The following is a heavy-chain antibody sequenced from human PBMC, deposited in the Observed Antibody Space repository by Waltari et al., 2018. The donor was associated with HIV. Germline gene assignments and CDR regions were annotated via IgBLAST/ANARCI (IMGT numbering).Heavy chain of an antibody. V-gene: IGHV4-61*01. Sequence: QVQLQESGPGLVKTSETLSLTCTVSGGSVRSARYYWSWIRQPPGKGLEWIGYIYYSGSTNYNPSLKSRVTISVDTSKNQFSLKLSSVTAADTAVYYCARDPLLTGGRNGGMDVWGQGTTVTVSS. CDR3: ARDPLLTGGRNGGMDV. CDR2: IYYSGST. J-gene: IGHJ6*02. CDR1: GGSVRSARYY. D-gene: IGHD7-27*01.